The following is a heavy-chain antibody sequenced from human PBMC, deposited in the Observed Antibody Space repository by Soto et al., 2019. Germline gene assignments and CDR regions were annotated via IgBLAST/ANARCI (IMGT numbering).Heavy chain of an antibody. V-gene: IGHV5-10-1*01. CDR2: IDPTDSYS. D-gene: IGHD6-6*01. Sequence: PGESLKISRKGSGYNFPSYWVSWVRQMPGKGLEWLGRIDPTDSYSNYSPSFEGHVTISADESSSTAYLQWSSLKASDTAIYYCARREKSSSPSYYHAMDVWGQGTTVTVSS. CDR1: GYNFPSYW. J-gene: IGHJ6*02. CDR3: ARREKSSSPSYYHAMDV.